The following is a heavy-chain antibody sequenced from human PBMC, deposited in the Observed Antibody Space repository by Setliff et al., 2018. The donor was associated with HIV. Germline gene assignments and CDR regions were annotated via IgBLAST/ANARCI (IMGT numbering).Heavy chain of an antibody. J-gene: IGHJ4*02. CDR1: GFTFNNHA. CDR3: ASWAGTTPATTFFGPIDY. CDR2: ISGSGVST. V-gene: IGHV3-23*01. D-gene: IGHD4-17*01. Sequence: GGSLRLSCAASGFTFNNHAVTWFRQAPGKGLEWVSGISGSGVSTYYADSVKGRFTISRDNSKNALYLQMNSLRAEDTAIYYCASWAGTTPATTFFGPIDYWGQGTLVTVSS.